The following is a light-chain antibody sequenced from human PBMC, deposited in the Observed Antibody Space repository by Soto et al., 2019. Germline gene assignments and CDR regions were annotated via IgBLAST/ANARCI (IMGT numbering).Light chain of an antibody. Sequence: QSALTHPASVSGSPGQSITISGPGTSSDVGGYNYISWYQQHPGKDPKFIIYDVRNRPSGVSIRFSGSRSGNTASLTISGLQAEDVADYYCSTYTSSITVIFGGGTKLTVL. CDR2: DVR. CDR1: SSDVGGYNY. V-gene: IGLV2-14*01. J-gene: IGLJ2*01. CDR3: STYTSSITVI.